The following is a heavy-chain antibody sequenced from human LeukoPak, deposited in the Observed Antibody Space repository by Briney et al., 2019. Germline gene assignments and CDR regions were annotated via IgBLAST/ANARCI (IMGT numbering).Heavy chain of an antibody. CDR3: ARWTTVTRAFDY. Sequence: NPSETLSLTCSVSDASISKNYWTWIRQRPGKGLEWIAYMYHTGTTDYNPSLKSRVSVSIDASKKQFSLQLRSVTAADTAIYYCARWTTVTRAFDYWGQEPWSPSPQ. CDR1: DASISKNY. V-gene: IGHV4-59*12. J-gene: IGHJ4*01. D-gene: IGHD4-17*01. CDR2: MYHTGTT.